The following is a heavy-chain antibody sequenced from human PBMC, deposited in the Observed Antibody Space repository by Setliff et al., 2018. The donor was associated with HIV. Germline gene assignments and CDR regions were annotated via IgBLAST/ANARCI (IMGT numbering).Heavy chain of an antibody. J-gene: IGHJ6*03. CDR2: MNSNSGNT. V-gene: IGHV1-8*03. CDR3: AREQTAQDDYYYYYMDV. CDR1: GYTFTSYD. Sequence: GASVKVSCKASGYTFTSYDINWVRQATGQGLEWMGWMNSNSGNTGYAQKFQGRVTLTADKSTRTAYMELSSLRSEDTALYFCAREQTAQDDYYYYYMDVWGEGTTVTVSS. D-gene: IGHD6-13*01.